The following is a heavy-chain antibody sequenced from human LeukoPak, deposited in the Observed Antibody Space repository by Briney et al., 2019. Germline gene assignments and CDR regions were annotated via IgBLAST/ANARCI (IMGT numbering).Heavy chain of an antibody. V-gene: IGHV4-34*01. CDR3: ATPKLRYFDWLPNYYYYGMDV. J-gene: IGHJ6*04. CDR1: GGSFSGYY. CDR2: TNHSGST. D-gene: IGHD3-9*01. Sequence: PSETLSLTCAVYGGSFSGYYWSWIRQPPGKGLEWIGETNHSGSTNYNPSLKSRVTISVDTSKNQFSLKLSSVTAADTAVYYCATPKLRYFDWLPNYYYYGMDVWGKGTTVTVSS.